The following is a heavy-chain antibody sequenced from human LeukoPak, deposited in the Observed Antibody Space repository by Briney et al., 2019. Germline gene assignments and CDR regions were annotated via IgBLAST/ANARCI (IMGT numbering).Heavy chain of an antibody. CDR3: AKTYYSSSGSWD. V-gene: IGHV4-39*07. CDR2: IYYSGTT. Sequence: SETLSLTCTVSGGSISSSSYYWGWVRQPPGKGLESIGSIYYSGTTYYNPSLKSRVTISLDTSKNQFSLRLNSVTAADTAVYYCAKTYYSSSGSWDWGQGTLVTVSS. J-gene: IGHJ1*01. CDR1: GGSISSSSYY. D-gene: IGHD3-10*01.